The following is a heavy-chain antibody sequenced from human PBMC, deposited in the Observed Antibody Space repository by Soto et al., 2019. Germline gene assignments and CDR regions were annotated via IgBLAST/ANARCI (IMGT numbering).Heavy chain of an antibody. CDR2: IRSKAYGGTT. CDR1: GFTFGYYA. D-gene: IGHD6-19*01. CDR3: TKIAVARTFDY. Sequence: GGSLRLSCTASGFTFGYYAMIWVRQAPGKGLEWVGFIRSKAYGGTTEYAASVKGRFTISRDDSKSIAYLQMNSLKTEDTAVYYCTKIAVARTFDYWGQGTLVTVSS. J-gene: IGHJ4*02. V-gene: IGHV3-49*04.